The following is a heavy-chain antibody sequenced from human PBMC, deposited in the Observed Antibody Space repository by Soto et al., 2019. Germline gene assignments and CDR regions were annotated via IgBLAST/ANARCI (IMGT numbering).Heavy chain of an antibody. V-gene: IGHV3-7*05. Sequence: EVQLVESGGGLVQPGGSLRLSCEASGFTFSNYWMTWVRQAPGKGLEWVANIKRDGSERSYLDSVMGRFTVSRDNAKDSLFLQMASLRAEDTALYCCARDVCPGSRPLYLAACDIWGQGTMVTVSS. CDR1: GFTFSNYW. CDR2: IKRDGSER. D-gene: IGHD3-10*01. CDR3: ARDVCPGSRPLYLAACDI. J-gene: IGHJ3*02.